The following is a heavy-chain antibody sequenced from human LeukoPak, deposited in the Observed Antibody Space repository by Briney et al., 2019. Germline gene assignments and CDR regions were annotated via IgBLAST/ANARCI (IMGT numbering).Heavy chain of an antibody. V-gene: IGHV3-11*05. CDR1: GFTFSDYY. CDR2: ISSSSTYT. CDR3: ARVGRAYSSSWYVDY. Sequence: KPGGCLRLSCAASGFTFSDYYMSWIRQAPGKGLEWVSYISSSSTYTNYADSVKGRFTISRDNAKTSLYLQMNSLRAEDTAVYYCARVGRAYSSSWYVDYWGQGTLVTVFS. J-gene: IGHJ4*02. D-gene: IGHD6-13*01.